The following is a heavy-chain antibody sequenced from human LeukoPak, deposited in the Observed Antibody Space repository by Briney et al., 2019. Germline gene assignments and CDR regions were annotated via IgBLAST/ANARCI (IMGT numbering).Heavy chain of an antibody. D-gene: IGHD3-16*01. CDR1: GFTFDDYG. CDR3: ARGNGFDYVWGTQVRVAFDI. Sequence: PGGSLRLSCAASGFTFDDYGMSWVRQAPGKGLEWVSGINWNGGSTGYADSVKGRFTISRDNAKNSLYLQMNSLRDEDTALYYCARGNGFDYVWGTQVRVAFDIWGQGTMVTVSS. CDR2: INWNGGST. J-gene: IGHJ3*02. V-gene: IGHV3-20*04.